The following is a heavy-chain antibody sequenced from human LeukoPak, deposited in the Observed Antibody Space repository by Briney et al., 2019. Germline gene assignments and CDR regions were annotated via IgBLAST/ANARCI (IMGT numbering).Heavy chain of an antibody. Sequence: GGSLRLSCVASGFTFKNYVMNWVRQAPGKGLEWLATIYGSGVSIPYADSVKGRFTISRDNSNNTLYLQMNSLRAEDTAMYYCAKDLGWELPAEAYWGQGILVTVSS. V-gene: IGHV3-23*01. CDR3: AKDLGWELPAEAY. CDR2: IYGSGVSI. D-gene: IGHD1-26*01. J-gene: IGHJ4*02. CDR1: GFTFKNYV.